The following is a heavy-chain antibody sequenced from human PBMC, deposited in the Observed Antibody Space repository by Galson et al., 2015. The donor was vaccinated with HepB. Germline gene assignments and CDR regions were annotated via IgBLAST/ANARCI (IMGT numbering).Heavy chain of an antibody. CDR3: ARDRRGGYSYGLYYYYGMDV. CDR1: GFTVSSNY. D-gene: IGHD5-18*01. Sequence: SLRLSCAASGFTVSSNYMSWVRQAPGKGLEWVSVIYSGGSTYYADSVKGRFTISRDNSKNTLYLQMNSLRAEDTAVYYCARDRRGGYSYGLYYYYGMDVWGQGTTVTVSS. J-gene: IGHJ6*02. V-gene: IGHV3-53*01. CDR2: IYSGGST.